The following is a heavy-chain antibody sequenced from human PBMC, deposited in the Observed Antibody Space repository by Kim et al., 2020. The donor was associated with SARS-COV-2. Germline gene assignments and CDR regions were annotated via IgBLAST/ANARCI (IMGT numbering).Heavy chain of an antibody. CDR3: HCHDWNVYYA. V-gene: IGHV3-23*01. D-gene: IGHD3-3*01. J-gene: IGHJ4*02. CDR2: INGRTDRT. CDR1: GVTLSSSV. Sequence: GGSLRLSCAVSGVTLSSSVMAWVRQAPGKGLECVSEINGRTDRTYYADSVKGRFTISTDNSKNTVYLQMNSLRDDDTAVYYCHCHDWNVYYAGGQGTLV.